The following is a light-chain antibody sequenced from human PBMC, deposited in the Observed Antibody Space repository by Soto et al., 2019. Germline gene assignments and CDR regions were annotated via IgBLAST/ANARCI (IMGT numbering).Light chain of an antibody. CDR3: QQTFRTPHT. Sequence: DIQMTQSPSSLSASLGDRVTITCRTSQNIYNSLNWYQQKAGRAPAVLIYGASNLQGGVPLRFSGSGSGTDFTLTISGLQPEDSATYYCQQTFRTPHTFGQGTKLEIK. CDR2: GAS. CDR1: QNIYNS. V-gene: IGKV1-39*01. J-gene: IGKJ2*01.